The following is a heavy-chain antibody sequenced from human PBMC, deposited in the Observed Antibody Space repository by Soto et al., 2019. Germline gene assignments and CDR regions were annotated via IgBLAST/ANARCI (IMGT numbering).Heavy chain of an antibody. Sequence: GGSLRLSCAASGFTFGSYSMNWVRQAPGKGLEWVSSISSSSSNIYYADSVKGRFTISRDNAKNSLYLQMNSLRAEDTAVYYCASGGRCSGCSFYMGGYHSNGMVVRCKTTSVTLS. CDR2: ISSSSSNI. V-gene: IGHV3-21*04. CDR3: ASGGRCSGCSFYMGGYHSNGMVV. CDR1: GFTFGSYS. J-gene: IGHJ6*04. D-gene: IGHD2-15*01.